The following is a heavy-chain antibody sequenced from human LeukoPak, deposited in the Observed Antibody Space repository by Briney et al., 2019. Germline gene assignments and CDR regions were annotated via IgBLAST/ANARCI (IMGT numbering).Heavy chain of an antibody. CDR1: GYTFTSYA. J-gene: IGHJ4*02. V-gene: IGHV1-3*01. CDR2: INAGNGNT. D-gene: IGHD4-17*01. Sequence: GASVKVSCKASGYTFTSYAMHWVRQAPGQRLEWMGWINAGNGNTKYSQKFQGRVTITRDTSASTAYMELSSLRSEDTAVYYCARVFLARGINDYGEFDYWGQGTLVTVSS. CDR3: ARVFLARGINDYGEFDY.